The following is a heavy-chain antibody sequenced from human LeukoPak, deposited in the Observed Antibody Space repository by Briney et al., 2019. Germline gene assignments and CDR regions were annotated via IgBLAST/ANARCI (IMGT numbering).Heavy chain of an antibody. V-gene: IGHV1-2*06. J-gene: IGHJ4*02. CDR3: ARDQRRGGYYY. Sequence: ASVKVSCKASGGTFSSYAISWVRQAPGQGLEWMGRINPNSGGTNYAQKFQGRVTMTRDTSISTAYMELSRLRSDDTAVYYCARDQRRGGYYYWGQGTLVTVSS. CDR1: GGTFSSYA. D-gene: IGHD3-22*01. CDR2: INPNSGGT.